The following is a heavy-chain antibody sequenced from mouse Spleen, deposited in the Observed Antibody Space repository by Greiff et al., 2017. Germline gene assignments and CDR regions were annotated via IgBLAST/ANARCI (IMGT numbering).Heavy chain of an antibody. CDR3: AGVFTTWGYYFDY. CDR2: IDPNSGGT. J-gene: IGHJ2*01. Sequence: KLQQPGAELVKPGASVKLSCKASGYTFTSYWMHWVKQRPGRGLEWIGRIDPNSGGTKYNEKFKSKATLTVDKPSSTAYMQLSSLTSEDSAVYYCAGVFTTWGYYFDYWGQGTTLTVSS. CDR1: GYTFTSYW. V-gene: IGHV1-72*01. D-gene: IGHD2-12*01.